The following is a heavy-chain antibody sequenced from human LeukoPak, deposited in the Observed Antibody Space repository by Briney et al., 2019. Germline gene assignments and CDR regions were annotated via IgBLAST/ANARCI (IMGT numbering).Heavy chain of an antibody. CDR3: ARLGGVYYFDY. CDR1: GFTFSSYA. V-gene: IGHV3-30-3*01. CDR2: ISYDGSNK. J-gene: IGHJ4*02. Sequence: GGSLRLSCAASGFTFSSYAMHWVRQAPGKGLEWVAVISYDGSNKYYADSVKGRFTISRDNSKNTLYLQMNSLRAEDTAVYYCARLGGVYYFDYWGQGTLVTVSS. D-gene: IGHD3-16*01.